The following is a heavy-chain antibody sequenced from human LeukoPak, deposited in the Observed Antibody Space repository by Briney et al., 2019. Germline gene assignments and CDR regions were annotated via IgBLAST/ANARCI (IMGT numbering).Heavy chain of an antibody. CDR3: ARDRISGSYWPNHGYDAFDI. Sequence: PSETLSLTCTVSGGSISSSSYYSAWIRQPPGKGLEWIGSIHYSGSTYYNPSLQRRVTISIDTSKNQFSLKLSSVTAADTAVYYCARDRISGSYWPNHGYDAFDIWGQGTMVTVSS. D-gene: IGHD1-26*01. J-gene: IGHJ3*02. V-gene: IGHV4-39*07. CDR1: GGSISSSSYY. CDR2: IHYSGST.